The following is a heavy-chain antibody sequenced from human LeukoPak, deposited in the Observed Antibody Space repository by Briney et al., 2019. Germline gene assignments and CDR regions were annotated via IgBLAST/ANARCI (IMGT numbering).Heavy chain of an antibody. D-gene: IGHD3-22*01. J-gene: IGHJ5*02. V-gene: IGHV1-2*02. Sequence: ASVKVSCKASGYTFTGYYMHWVRQAPGQGLEWMGWINPNSGGTNYAQKFQGRVTMTRDTSISTAYMELSRLRSDDTAVYYCARPLYYYDSSGSFDPWGQGTRVTVSS. CDR3: ARPLYYYDSSGSFDP. CDR1: GYTFTGYY. CDR2: INPNSGGT.